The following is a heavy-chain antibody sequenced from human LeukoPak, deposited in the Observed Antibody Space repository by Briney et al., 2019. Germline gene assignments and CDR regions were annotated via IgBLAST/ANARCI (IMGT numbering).Heavy chain of an antibody. J-gene: IGHJ4*02. CDR1: GGSISSGDYY. Sequence: SQTLPLTCTVSGGSISSGDYYWSWIRQPPGKGLEWIGYIYYSGSTYYNPSLKSRVTISVDTSKNQFSLKLSSVTAADTAVYYCARDRPPVGAFDYWGQGTLVTVSS. V-gene: IGHV4-30-4*08. CDR2: IYYSGST. D-gene: IGHD1-26*01. CDR3: ARDRPPVGAFDY.